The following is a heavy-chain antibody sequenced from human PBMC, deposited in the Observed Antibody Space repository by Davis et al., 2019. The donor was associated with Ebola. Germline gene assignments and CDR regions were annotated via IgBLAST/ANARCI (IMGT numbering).Heavy chain of an antibody. D-gene: IGHD3-10*01. Sequence: PGGSLRLSCAASGFTFSKYWMNWVRQAPGKGLEWVANIKQDGSEKYYVDSVKGRCSISRDNAKNSLELQMNSLRAEDTAVYDCAREATGLLWVEEGVETRGDSYMDDWGKGTTVTVS. V-gene: IGHV3-7*01. CDR1: GFTFSKYW. CDR2: IKQDGSEK. CDR3: AREATGLLWVEEGVETRGDSYMDD. J-gene: IGHJ6*03.